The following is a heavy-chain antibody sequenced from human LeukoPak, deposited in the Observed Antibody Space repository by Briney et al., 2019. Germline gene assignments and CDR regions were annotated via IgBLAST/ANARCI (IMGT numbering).Heavy chain of an antibody. CDR2: IYSGGLT. V-gene: IGHV3-66*01. Sequence: GGSLRLSCAASGFTVSGNFMSWVRQAPGKGLEWVSIIYSGGLTFYADSVKGRSTVSRDTSKSTLYLQMNSLGAEDTAVYYCAKRSHYGDYFDQWGQGTLVTVSS. CDR3: AKRSHYGDYFDQ. CDR1: GFTVSGNF. J-gene: IGHJ4*02. D-gene: IGHD4-17*01.